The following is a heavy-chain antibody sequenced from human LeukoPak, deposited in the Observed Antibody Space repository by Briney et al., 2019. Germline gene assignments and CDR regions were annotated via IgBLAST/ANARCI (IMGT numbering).Heavy chain of an antibody. J-gene: IGHJ4*02. CDR3: ASGPSLGTTHPYFDY. Sequence: GASVKVSCKAPGYTFTGYYMHWLRQAPGQGLEWMGWINPNNGGTNYAQRFQGRVTMTRDTSISTAYMEMSRLSFDDTAVYYCASGPSLGTTHPYFDYWGQGTLVTVSS. V-gene: IGHV1-2*02. CDR1: GYTFTGYY. D-gene: IGHD2-15*01. CDR2: INPNNGGT.